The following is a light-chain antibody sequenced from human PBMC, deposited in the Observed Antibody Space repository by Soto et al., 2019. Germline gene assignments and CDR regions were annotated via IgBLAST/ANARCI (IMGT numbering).Light chain of an antibody. V-gene: IGKV3-20*01. CDR3: QKYGSSGT. J-gene: IGKJ1*01. CDR2: GAS. CDR1: QSVSSH. Sequence: EIVLTQSPATLSVSPGGGATLSCRASQSVSSHLAWYQQKPGQAPRLLTYGASNRATGIPDRFSGSGSGTDFTLTNSRLEPEDFAVYYCQKYGSSGTIGQGTKVDIK.